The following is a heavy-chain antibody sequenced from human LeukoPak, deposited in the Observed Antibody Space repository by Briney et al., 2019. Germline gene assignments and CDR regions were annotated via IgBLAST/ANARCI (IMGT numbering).Heavy chain of an antibody. V-gene: IGHV3-21*01. J-gene: IGHJ4*02. CDR1: GFTFSSYS. D-gene: IGHD1-14*01. CDR2: ISSSSSYI. Sequence: SGGSLRLSCAASGFTFSSYSMNWVRQAPGKGLEWVSSISSSSSYIYYADSVKGRFTISRDNAKNSLYLQTNSLRAEDTAVYYCARGSGTTTFDYWGQGTLVTVSS. CDR3: ARGSGTTTFDY.